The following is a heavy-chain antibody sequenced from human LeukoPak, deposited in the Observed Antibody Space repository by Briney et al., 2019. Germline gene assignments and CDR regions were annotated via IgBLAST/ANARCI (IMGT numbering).Heavy chain of an antibody. CDR2: INPNSGGT. CDR3: ARAYCSGGSCYRHFFDY. CDR1: GYTFTGYY. Sequence: ASVKVSCKASGYTFTGYYMHWVRQAPGQGLEWMGWINPNSGGTNYAQKFQGRVTMTRDTSIGTAYMELSRLRSDDTAVYYCARAYCSGGSCYRHFFDYWGQGTLVTVSS. D-gene: IGHD2-15*01. J-gene: IGHJ4*02. V-gene: IGHV1-2*02.